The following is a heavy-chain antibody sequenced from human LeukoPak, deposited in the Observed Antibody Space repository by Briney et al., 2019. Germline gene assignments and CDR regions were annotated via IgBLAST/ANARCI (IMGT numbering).Heavy chain of an antibody. Sequence: GGSLRLSCAASGFTFSSYAMSWVRQAPGKGLEWVSAISGSGGSTYYADSVKGRFTISRDNSKNTLYLQMNSLRAEDTAVYYCAKKHRGFFYYYYGMDVWGQGTTVTVSS. CDR2: ISGSGGST. D-gene: IGHD1-14*01. J-gene: IGHJ6*02. V-gene: IGHV3-23*01. CDR1: GFTFSSYA. CDR3: AKKHRGFFYYYYGMDV.